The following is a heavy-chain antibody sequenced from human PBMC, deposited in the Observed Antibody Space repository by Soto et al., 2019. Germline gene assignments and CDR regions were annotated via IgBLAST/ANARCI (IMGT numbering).Heavy chain of an antibody. V-gene: IGHV1-69*10. D-gene: IGHD1-26*01. CDR2: IIPIFGIA. CDR1: GGTFSSYA. CDR3: ARDTQGATDAFDI. J-gene: IGHJ3*02. Sequence: SVKVSCKASGGTFSSYAISRVRQAPGQGLEWMGGIIPIFGIANYAQKFQGRVTITADKSTSTAYMELSSLRSEDTAVYYCARDTQGATDAFDIWGQGTMVTVSS.